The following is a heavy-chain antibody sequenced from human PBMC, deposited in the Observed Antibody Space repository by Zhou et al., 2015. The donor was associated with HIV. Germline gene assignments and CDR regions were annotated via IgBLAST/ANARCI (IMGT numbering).Heavy chain of an antibody. CDR3: ARITYYYDSSGPD. V-gene: IGHV1-69*02. J-gene: IGHJ4*02. Sequence: QVQLVQSGAEVKKPGSSVKVSCKASGGTFSSYTISWVRQAPGQGLEWMGRIIPILGIANYAQKFQGRVTITADKSTSTAYMELSSLRSEDTAVYYCARITYYYDSSGPDWGQGTLVTVSS. D-gene: IGHD3-22*01. CDR2: IIPILGIA. CDR1: GGTFSSYT.